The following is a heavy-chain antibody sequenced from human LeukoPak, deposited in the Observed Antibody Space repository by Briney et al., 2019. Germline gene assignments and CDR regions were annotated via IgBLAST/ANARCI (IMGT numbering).Heavy chain of an antibody. V-gene: IGHV3-33*08. D-gene: IGHD6-13*01. J-gene: IGHJ4*02. CDR1: GFTFSTYN. CDR3: ARDPGSSWYQDY. CDR2: IWYDGSNK. Sequence: GRSLRLSCAASGFTFSTYNMHWVRQAPGKGLEWVAVIWYDGSNKYYADSVKGRFTISRDNAKNSLYLQMNSLRAEDTAVYYCARDPGSSWYQDYWGQGTLVTVSS.